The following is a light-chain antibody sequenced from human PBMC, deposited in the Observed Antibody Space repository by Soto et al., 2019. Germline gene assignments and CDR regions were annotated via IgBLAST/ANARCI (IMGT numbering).Light chain of an antibody. J-gene: IGKJ1*01. Sequence: DIQMTQSPSCLSACVGDGVTTACRASQGIRHYLAWYQQKPGKVPRLLIYEASNLQSGVPSRFRGGGSGTEFTLTISSLQPEDAATYYCQNFDSAPQTFGQGTKVDI. V-gene: IGKV1-27*01. CDR2: EAS. CDR1: QGIRHY. CDR3: QNFDSAPQT.